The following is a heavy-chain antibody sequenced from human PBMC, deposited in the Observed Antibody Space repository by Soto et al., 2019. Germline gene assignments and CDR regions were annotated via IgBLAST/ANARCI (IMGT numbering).Heavy chain of an antibody. V-gene: IGHV6-1*01. CDR1: GDSVSNNGAT. D-gene: IGHD6-19*01. CDR2: AYYRSRWQY. Sequence: SQTLSLTCAICGDSVSNNGATWNWIRQSPSRGLEWLGRAYYRSRWQYDYAPSVRSRITINPDTSKNQFSLQLSSVTPEDTALYYCARDPPDFNSGFDSWGQGSLVTVS. CDR3: ARDPPDFNSGFDS. J-gene: IGHJ4*02.